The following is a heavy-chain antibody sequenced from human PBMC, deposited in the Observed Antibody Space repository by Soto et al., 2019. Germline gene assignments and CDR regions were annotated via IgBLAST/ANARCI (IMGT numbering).Heavy chain of an antibody. CDR3: ARDRSSGYDSYYCDY. CDR1: GYLISSGYY. J-gene: IGHJ4*02. D-gene: IGHD3-22*01. CDR2: IDYSGRT. Sequence: SETLSLTCSASGYLISSGYYWGWVRQTPGKGLEWLGSIDYSGRTYKNPSLKSRVSASVDLSKNQFSLNLRSVTAADTAVYFCARDRSSGYDSYYCDYWGQGTLVTVSS. V-gene: IGHV4-38-2*02.